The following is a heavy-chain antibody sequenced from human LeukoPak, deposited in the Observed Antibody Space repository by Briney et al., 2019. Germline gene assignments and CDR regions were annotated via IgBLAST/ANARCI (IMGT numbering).Heavy chain of an antibody. J-gene: IGHJ4*02. Sequence: SETLSLTCTVSGGSISSSSYYWGWIRQPPGKGLEWIGSIYYSGSTYYNPSLKSRVTISVDTSKNQFSLKLNSVTAADRAVYYCARDRYSGSYPIDYWGQGTLVTVSS. D-gene: IGHD1-26*01. CDR3: ARDRYSGSYPIDY. CDR2: IYYSGST. CDR1: GGSISSSSYY. V-gene: IGHV4-39*02.